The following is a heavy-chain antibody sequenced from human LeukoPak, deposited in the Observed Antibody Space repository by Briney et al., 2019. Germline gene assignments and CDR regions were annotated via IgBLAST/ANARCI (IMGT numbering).Heavy chain of an antibody. CDR2: IYSGGNT. CDR3: ARDSTLATD. CDR1: GFTVSSNS. Sequence: PTGGSLRLSCTVSGFTVSSNSMSWVRQAPGKGLEWVSFIYSGGNTHYSDSVKSRFTISRDNSKNTLYRQMNSRRAENTAVYYCARDSTLATDWGQGTLVTVSS. V-gene: IGHV3-53*01. J-gene: IGHJ4*02.